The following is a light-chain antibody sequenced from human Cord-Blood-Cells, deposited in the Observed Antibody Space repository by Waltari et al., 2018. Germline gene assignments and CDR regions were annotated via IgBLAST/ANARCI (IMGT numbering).Light chain of an antibody. J-gene: IGLJ1*01. Sequence: SSELTQPPSVSLSPGQTASITCPGDQLGDKFACWYHQKPGQSPVLVIYQDSKRPSGIPERFSGSNAGNTATLTISGTQAMDEADYYCQAWDSSTYVFGTGTKVTVL. CDR1: QLGDKF. CDR3: QAWDSSTYV. V-gene: IGLV3-1*01. CDR2: QDS.